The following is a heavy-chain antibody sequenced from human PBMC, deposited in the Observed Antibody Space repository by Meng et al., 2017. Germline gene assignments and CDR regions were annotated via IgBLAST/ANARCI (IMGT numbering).Heavy chain of an antibody. Sequence: VQLVPSGAEVKKPGLSGKVSCKASGCTFSSYTASWVRQAPGQGLEWMGRIIPILGIANYAQKFQGRVTITADKSTSTAYMELSSLRSEDTAVYYCARDPHYYDSRGEFDPWGQGTLVTVSS. CDR3: ARDPHYYDSRGEFDP. V-gene: IGHV1-69*08. CDR2: IIPILGIA. CDR1: GCTFSSYT. J-gene: IGHJ5*02. D-gene: IGHD3-22*01.